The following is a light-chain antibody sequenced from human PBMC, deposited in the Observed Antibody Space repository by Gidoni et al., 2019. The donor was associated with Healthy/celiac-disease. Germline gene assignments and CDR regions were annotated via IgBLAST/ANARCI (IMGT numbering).Light chain of an antibody. CDR1: QSVRSY. CDR3: QQRSNWPLT. Sequence: EIVLTQSPATLSLSPGERSTLSCRASQSVRSYLAWYQQNPGQAPRLLIDDASNRATGIPARFSGSGSGTDFTLTISSLEPEDFAVYYCQQRSNWPLTFXGXTKVEIK. J-gene: IGKJ4*01. CDR2: DAS. V-gene: IGKV3-11*01.